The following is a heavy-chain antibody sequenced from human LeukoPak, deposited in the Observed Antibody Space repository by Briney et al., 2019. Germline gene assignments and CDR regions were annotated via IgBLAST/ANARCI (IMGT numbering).Heavy chain of an antibody. Sequence: GASVKVSCKASGYTFTGYYIHWVRQAPGQGLEWMGWINPNSGGTNYAQKFQGRVTMTRDTSISTAYMELSSLRSDDTAVYYCARLRVGSGSYIDYWGQGTPVTVSS. J-gene: IGHJ4*02. CDR3: ARLRVGSGSYIDY. CDR1: GYTFTGYY. V-gene: IGHV1-2*02. CDR2: INPNSGGT. D-gene: IGHD3-10*01.